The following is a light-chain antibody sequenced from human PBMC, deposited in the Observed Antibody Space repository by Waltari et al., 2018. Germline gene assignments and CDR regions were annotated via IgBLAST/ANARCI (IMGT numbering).Light chain of an antibody. Sequence: QSVLTQPPSASGTPGQRVTISCSGSSSNIGRNTVNWYQQLPGTAPKLPIYSNNQRPSGVPDRFSGSKSCTSASLAISGLQSEDEADYYCAAWDDSLNGLVFGGGTKLTVL. J-gene: IGLJ2*01. CDR2: SNN. CDR1: SSNIGRNT. CDR3: AAWDDSLNGLV. V-gene: IGLV1-44*01.